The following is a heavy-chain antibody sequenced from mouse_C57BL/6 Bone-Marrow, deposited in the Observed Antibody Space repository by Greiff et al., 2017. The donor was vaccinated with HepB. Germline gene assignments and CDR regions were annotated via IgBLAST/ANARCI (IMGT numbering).Heavy chain of an antibody. D-gene: IGHD1-1*01. V-gene: IGHV3-8*01. J-gene: IGHJ1*03. CDR2: ISYSGST. CDR1: GYSITSDY. CDR3: ARGRYYYGSSSDFDV. Sequence: VQLQQSGPGLSKPSQPLSLTCSVTGYSITSDYWNWIRKFPGNKLEYMGYISYSGSTDYNPSLKSRISITRDTSKNQYYLQLNSVTTEDTATYYCARGRYYYGSSSDFDVWGTGTTVTVSS.